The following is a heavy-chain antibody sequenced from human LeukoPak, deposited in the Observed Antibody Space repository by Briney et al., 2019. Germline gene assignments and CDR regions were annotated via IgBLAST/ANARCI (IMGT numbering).Heavy chain of an antibody. V-gene: IGHV4-4*09. CDR2: IYTSGST. CDR3: ARHPRLDAFDI. CDR1: GGSISSYY. Sequence: SETLSLTCTVSGGSISSYYWSWIWQPPGKGLEWIGYIYTSGSTNYNPSLKSRVTISVDTSKNQFSLKLSSVTAADTAVYYCARHPRLDAFDIWGQGTMVTVSS. J-gene: IGHJ3*02.